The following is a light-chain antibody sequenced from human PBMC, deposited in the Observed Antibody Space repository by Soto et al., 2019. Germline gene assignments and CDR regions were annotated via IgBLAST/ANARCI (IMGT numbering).Light chain of an antibody. J-gene: IGLJ2*01. CDR2: KVT. Sequence: QSVLTQPASVSGSPGQSITISCTGTSSDVGGYNSVSWYQQHPGKAPKLMIYKVTNRPSGVSNRFSGSKSGNTASLTISGLQTEDEADYYCSSYASSTTVVVFGGGPSSPS. CDR1: SSDVGGYNS. CDR3: SSYASSTTVVV. V-gene: IGLV2-14*01.